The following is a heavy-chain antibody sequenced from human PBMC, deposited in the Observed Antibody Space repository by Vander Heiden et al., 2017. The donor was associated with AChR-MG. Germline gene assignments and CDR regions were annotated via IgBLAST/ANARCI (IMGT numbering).Heavy chain of an antibody. CDR1: GFPFGSYA. D-gene: IGHD1-26*01. Sequence: QVQLVESGGGVVQPGRSLRLSCAAPGFPFGSYAMHWVRQAPGKGLEWVAVISYDGSNKYYADSVKGRFTISRDNSKNTLYLQMNSLRAEDTAVYYCARDRGVGAVFDYWGQGTLVTVSS. CDR3: ARDRGVGAVFDY. CDR2: ISYDGSNK. V-gene: IGHV3-30-3*01. J-gene: IGHJ4*02.